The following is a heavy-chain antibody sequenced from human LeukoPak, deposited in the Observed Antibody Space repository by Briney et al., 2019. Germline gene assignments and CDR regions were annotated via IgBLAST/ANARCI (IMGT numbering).Heavy chain of an antibody. Sequence: NPSQTLSLTCTVSGGSISSGSYYWSWIRQPAGKGLEWIGRIYTSGSTNYNPSLKSRVTISVDTSRNQFSLKLSSVTAADTAVYYCARGRTTATPWGQGTLVTVSS. V-gene: IGHV4-61*02. CDR3: ARGRTTATP. D-gene: IGHD4-11*01. CDR1: GGSISSGSYY. CDR2: IYTSGST. J-gene: IGHJ5*02.